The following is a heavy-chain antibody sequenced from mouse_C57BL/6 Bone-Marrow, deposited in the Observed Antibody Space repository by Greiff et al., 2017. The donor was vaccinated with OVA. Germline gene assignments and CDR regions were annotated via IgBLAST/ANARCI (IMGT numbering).Heavy chain of an antibody. CDR3: ERQGWAYYFDY. Sequence: EVMLVESGGGLVQPGGSLKLSCAASGFTFSDYYMYWVRQTPEKRLEWVAYISNGGGSTYYPDTVKGRFTISRDNAKNTLYLQMSRLKSEDTAMYYCERQGWAYYFDYWGQGTTLTVSS. V-gene: IGHV5-12*01. D-gene: IGHD3-2*02. CDR2: ISNGGGST. CDR1: GFTFSDYY. J-gene: IGHJ2*01.